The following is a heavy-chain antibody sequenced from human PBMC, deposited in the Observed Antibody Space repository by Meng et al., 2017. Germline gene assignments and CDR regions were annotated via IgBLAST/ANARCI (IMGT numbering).Heavy chain of an antibody. V-gene: IGHV4/OR15-8*02. D-gene: IGHD6-19*01. CDR1: GGSISSVDW. Sequence: VHLQGPGPGLVKPSGTLSLTCVVSGGSISSVDWWSWVRQPPGKGLEWIGEIYHGGNTNYNPSLKSRVTISIDKSKNQFSLKLSSVTAADTAVYYCASWIYSCGWQWGQGTLVTVAS. CDR3: ASWIYSCGWQ. J-gene: IGHJ4*02. CDR2: IYHGGNT.